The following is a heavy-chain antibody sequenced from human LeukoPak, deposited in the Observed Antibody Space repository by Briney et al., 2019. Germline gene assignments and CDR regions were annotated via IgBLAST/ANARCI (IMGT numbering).Heavy chain of an antibody. D-gene: IGHD3-22*01. Sequence: PSETLSLTCAVSGYSISSGYYWGWIRQPPGKGLEWIGSSYHSGSTYYNPSLKSRVTISVDTSKNQFSLKLSSVTAADTAVYYCARQGCYDSSGYLDFWGQGTRDTVSS. J-gene: IGHJ4*02. CDR3: ARQGCYDSSGYLDF. V-gene: IGHV4-38-2*01. CDR1: GYSISSGYY. CDR2: SYHSGST.